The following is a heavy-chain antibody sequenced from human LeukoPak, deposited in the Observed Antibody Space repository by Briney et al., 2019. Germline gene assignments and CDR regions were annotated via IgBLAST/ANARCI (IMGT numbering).Heavy chain of an antibody. V-gene: IGHV3-15*01. Sequence: GGSLRLSRAASGFTLSNALMSGVRPAPGKGLAWVGRIKSKTDGGTTDYAAPVKGRLTISRDDSKNTLYLQMNSLKTEDTAVYYCTAYYDFWSGYDFDYWGQGTLVTVSS. CDR1: GFTLSNAL. CDR3: TAYYDFWSGYDFDY. J-gene: IGHJ4*02. CDR2: IKSKTDGGTT. D-gene: IGHD3-3*01.